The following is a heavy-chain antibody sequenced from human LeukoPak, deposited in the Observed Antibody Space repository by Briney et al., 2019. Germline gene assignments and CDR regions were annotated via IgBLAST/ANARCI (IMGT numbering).Heavy chain of an antibody. V-gene: IGHV3-74*01. CDR2: INSDGSWT. J-gene: IGHJ4*02. CDR1: GNYW. D-gene: IGHD3-22*01. Sequence: GGSLRLSCAASGNYWMHWVRQAPGKGLVWVSHINSDGSWTSYADSVKGRFTISKDNAKNTVYLQMNSLRAEDTAVYYCAKNGYDNQGVYFDYWGQGTLVTVSS. CDR3: AKNGYDNQGVYFDY.